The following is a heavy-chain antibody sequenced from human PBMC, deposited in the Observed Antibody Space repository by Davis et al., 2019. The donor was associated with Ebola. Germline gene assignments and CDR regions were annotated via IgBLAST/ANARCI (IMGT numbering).Heavy chain of an antibody. Sequence: AASVKVSCKASGYTFTSYYMHWVRQAPGQGLEWMGIINPSGGSTSYAQKFQGRATMTEDTSTDTAYMELSSLRSEDTAVYYCARDGLAGAADSWGQGTLVTVSS. J-gene: IGHJ4*02. D-gene: IGHD6-13*01. CDR3: ARDGLAGAADS. CDR2: INPSGGST. CDR1: GYTFTSYY. V-gene: IGHV1-46*01.